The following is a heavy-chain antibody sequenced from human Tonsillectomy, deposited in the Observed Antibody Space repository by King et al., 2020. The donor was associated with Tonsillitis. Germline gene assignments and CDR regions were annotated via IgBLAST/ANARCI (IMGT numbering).Heavy chain of an antibody. D-gene: IGHD4-17*01. CDR3: ARLLTTVTTDWFDP. J-gene: IGHJ5*02. CDR2: IYYSGST. Sequence: QLQESGPGLVKPSETLSLTCTVSGGSISSSSYYWGWIRQPPGQGLEWIGSIYYSGSTYYNPSLKSRVTIYVDTSKNQFSLKLSSVTAADTAVYYCARLLTTVTTDWFDPWGQGTLVTVSS. V-gene: IGHV4-39*01. CDR1: GGSISSSSYY.